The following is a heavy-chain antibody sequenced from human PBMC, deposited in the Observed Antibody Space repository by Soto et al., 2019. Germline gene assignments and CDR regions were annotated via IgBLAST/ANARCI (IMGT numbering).Heavy chain of an antibody. CDR3: ARVRLSTHILAEYYFDY. J-gene: IGHJ4*02. CDR1: GGSISSNGYS. CDR2: IHYSGNT. V-gene: IGHV4-30-2*01. Sequence: QLQLQESGSGLVKPSQTLSLTCAVSGGSISSNGYSWSWIRQPPGKGLEWVGFIHYSGNTYYNPSLNSRVTIAVDRSKNQDSLKLSSVAAADTAVHFCARVRLSTHILAEYYFDYWGQGPLVTVSS. D-gene: IGHD3-9*01.